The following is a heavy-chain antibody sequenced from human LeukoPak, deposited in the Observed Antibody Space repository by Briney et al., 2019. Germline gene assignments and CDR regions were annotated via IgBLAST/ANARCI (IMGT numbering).Heavy chain of an antibody. CDR2: IKQDGSEK. CDR3: AKDGGWNFDY. D-gene: IGHD1-1*01. CDR1: GFTFNNYW. V-gene: IGHV3-7*03. Sequence: HPGGSLRLSRAASGFTFNNYWMSWVRQAPGKGLEWVASIKQDGSEKYYVDSVKGRFTISRDNAKNSLYLQMNNLRAEDTAFYYCAKDGGWNFDYWGQGTLVTVSS. J-gene: IGHJ4*02.